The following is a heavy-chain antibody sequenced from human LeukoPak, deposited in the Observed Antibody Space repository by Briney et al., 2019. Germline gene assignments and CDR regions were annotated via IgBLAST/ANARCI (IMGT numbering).Heavy chain of an antibody. J-gene: IGHJ4*02. Sequence: SQTLSLTCAISGDSVSSNSAAWNWIRQSPSRGLEWLGRTYYRSKWYNDYAVSVKSRITINPDTSKNQFSLQLNSVTPEDTAVYYCARDSYCGGDCYSLDSYFDYWGQGTLVTVSS. CDR1: GDSVSSNSAA. CDR2: TYYRSKWYN. V-gene: IGHV6-1*01. D-gene: IGHD2-21*02. CDR3: ARDSYCGGDCYSLDSYFDY.